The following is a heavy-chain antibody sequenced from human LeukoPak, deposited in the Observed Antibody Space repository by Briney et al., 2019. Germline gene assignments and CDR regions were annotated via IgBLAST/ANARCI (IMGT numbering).Heavy chain of an antibody. CDR1: GFTFSSYS. CDR2: ISSSSSTI. V-gene: IGHV3-48*01. CDR3: ARLYRRASYRGQPYAFEI. Sequence: GGSLRLSCAASGFTFSSYSMNWVRQAPGKGLEWVSYISSSSSTIYYADSVKGRFTISRDNAKNSLYLQMNSLRAEDTAVYYCARLYRRASYRGQPYAFEIWGQGTMVTVSS. D-gene: IGHD1-14*01. J-gene: IGHJ3*02.